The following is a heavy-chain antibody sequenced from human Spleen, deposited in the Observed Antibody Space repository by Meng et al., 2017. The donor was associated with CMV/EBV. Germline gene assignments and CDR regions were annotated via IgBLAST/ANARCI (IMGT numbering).Heavy chain of an antibody. Sequence: SLRLSCAASGFTFSRYAIHWVRQAPGKGLEWVAVISYDGSNKYYADSVKGRFTISRDNSKNTLYLQMNSLRAEDTAVYYCARDLIAAAAWIQWGQGTLVTVSS. V-gene: IGHV3-30*04. CDR3: ARDLIAAAAWIQ. CDR2: ISYDGSNK. D-gene: IGHD6-13*01. CDR1: GFTFSRYA. J-gene: IGHJ4*02.